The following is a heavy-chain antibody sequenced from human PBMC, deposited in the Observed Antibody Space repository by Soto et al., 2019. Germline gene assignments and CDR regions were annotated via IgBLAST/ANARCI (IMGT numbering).Heavy chain of an antibody. CDR2: ITHSSDYI. J-gene: IGHJ5*02. V-gene: IGHV3-21*01. CDR3: ASDRQLVQDWFDP. CDR1: GFTFSTYN. D-gene: IGHD6-13*01. Sequence: PGGSLRLSCAASGFTFSTYNMNWVRQAPGKGLEWLSSITHSSDYIFYADSVKGRFTISRDNAKSSLYLQMNSLRAEDTAVYYCASDRQLVQDWFDPWGQGTLVTVSS.